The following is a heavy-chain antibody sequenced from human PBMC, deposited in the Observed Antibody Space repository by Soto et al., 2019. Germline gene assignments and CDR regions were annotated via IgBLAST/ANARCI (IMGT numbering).Heavy chain of an antibody. Sequence: QLVQSGAEVKKPGASVKVSCKASGYTFANYAMQWVRQAPGQRLEWMGWINGGSGSTRYSQNFQGRLTITRDSSANTVYMELSSLRSGDTAIYYCARSLPPLGRFDSWGQGTLVTVSS. CDR3: ARSLPPLGRFDS. J-gene: IGHJ5*01. D-gene: IGHD2-15*01. V-gene: IGHV1-3*01. CDR1: GYTFANYA. CDR2: INGGSGST.